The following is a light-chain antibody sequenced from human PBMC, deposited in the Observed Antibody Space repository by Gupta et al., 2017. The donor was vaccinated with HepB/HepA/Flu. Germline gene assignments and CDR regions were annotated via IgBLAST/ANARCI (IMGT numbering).Light chain of an antibody. V-gene: IGKV1-39*01. CDR3: QQSCSTPMYT. CDR1: QSITTS. Sequence: DIQMTQSPSSMSASVGDRVSITCRASQSITTSLNWYQHKAGQAPKLLIYAASTLQSGVPSRFSGSGSGTHFTLTITSLQPEDLATYYCQQSCSTPMYTFGQGTKLEIK. CDR2: AAS. J-gene: IGKJ2*01.